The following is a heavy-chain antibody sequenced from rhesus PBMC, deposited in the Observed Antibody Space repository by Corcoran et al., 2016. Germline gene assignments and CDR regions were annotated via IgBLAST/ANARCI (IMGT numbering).Heavy chain of an antibody. J-gene: IGHJ2*01. Sequence: QVTLKESGPALVKPTQTLTLTCTFSGFSLSTSGMGVGGIRQHPGKALELLASIYWDDDKYYSTSLKSRLTISKDTSKNQVVLTMTNMDPVDTATYYCARVRGGYSGYSLYWYFDLWGPGTPITISS. D-gene: IGHD5-42*01. V-gene: IGHV2S1*01. CDR2: IYWDDDK. CDR3: ARVRGGYSGYSLYWYFDL. CDR1: GFSLSTSGMG.